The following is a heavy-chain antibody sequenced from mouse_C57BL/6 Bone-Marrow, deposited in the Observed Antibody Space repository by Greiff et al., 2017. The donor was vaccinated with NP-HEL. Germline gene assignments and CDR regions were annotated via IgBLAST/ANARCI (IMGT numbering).Heavy chain of an antibody. J-gene: IGHJ4*01. CDR3: AIYYEAMDY. V-gene: IGHV1-82*01. CDR2: IYPGDGDT. D-gene: IGHD1-1*02. CDR1: GYAFSSSW. Sequence: QVQLQQSGPELVKPGASVKISCKASGYAFSSSWMNWVKQRPGKGLEWIGRIYPGDGDTNYNGKFKGKATLTADKPSSTAYLPLSSLTSDDAAVYFCAIYYEAMDYWGQVTSVTVSS.